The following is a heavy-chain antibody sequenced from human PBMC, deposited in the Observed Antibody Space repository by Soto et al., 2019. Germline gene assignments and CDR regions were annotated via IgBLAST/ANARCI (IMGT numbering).Heavy chain of an antibody. J-gene: IGHJ6*02. CDR3: VTLKYGMDV. CDR1: GFTFSNAW. CDR2: IKSKSAGGTT. Sequence: EVQLEESGGGLVKPGGSLTLSCAASGFTFSNAWMSWVRQAPGKGLEWVGRIKSKSAGGTTDYAAPVKGRFIISRDDSKNTLYLQMRSLKTEDTAVYYCVTLKYGMDVWGQGTTVTVSS. V-gene: IGHV3-15*01.